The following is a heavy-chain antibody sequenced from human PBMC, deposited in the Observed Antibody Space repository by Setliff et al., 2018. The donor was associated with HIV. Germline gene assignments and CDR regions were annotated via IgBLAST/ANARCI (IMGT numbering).Heavy chain of an antibody. CDR3: AKTLSWYFDL. Sequence: GESLKISCAASGFTFDDYGMSWVRQAPGKGLEWVSGINWNGGSTYYADSVKGRFTISRDNSKNTLYLQMNSLRAEDTAVYYCAKTLSWYFDLWGRGTLVTVSS. V-gene: IGHV3-23*01. D-gene: IGHD3-16*01. J-gene: IGHJ2*01. CDR1: GFTFDDYG. CDR2: INWNGGST.